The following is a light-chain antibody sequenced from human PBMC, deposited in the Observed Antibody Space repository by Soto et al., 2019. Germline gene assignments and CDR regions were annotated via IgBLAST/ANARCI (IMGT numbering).Light chain of an antibody. CDR2: SNN. J-gene: IGLJ2*01. CDR1: RSNIGSNY. V-gene: IGLV1-47*02. Sequence: QSVLTQPPSASGTPGQRVTISCSGSRSNIGSNYVYWYQKVPGTAPKLLVYSNNQRPSGVPDRFSGSKSGNSASLAISGLRSEDEADYYCAGWDDSLSGVVFGGGTKVTVL. CDR3: AGWDDSLSGVV.